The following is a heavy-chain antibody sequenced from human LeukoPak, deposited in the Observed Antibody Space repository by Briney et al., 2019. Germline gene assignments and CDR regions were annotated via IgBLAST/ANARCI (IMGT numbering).Heavy chain of an antibody. CDR1: GYTFSNYA. V-gene: IGHV3-30-3*01. J-gene: IGHJ3*02. CDR3: ARAPMSYDSSGFGGAFDI. CDR2: ISYDGTNK. Sequence: GRSLRLSCAASGYTFSNYAMHWVRQAPGKGLEWVAVISYDGTNKYYADSVKGRFTISRDNSKNTMYLQMNSLRAKDTAMYYCARAPMSYDSSGFGGAFDIWGQGTMVTVSS. D-gene: IGHD3-22*01.